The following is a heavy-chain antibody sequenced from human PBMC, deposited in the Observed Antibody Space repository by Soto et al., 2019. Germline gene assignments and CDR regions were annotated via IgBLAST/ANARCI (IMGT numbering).Heavy chain of an antibody. V-gene: IGHV3-30-3*01. D-gene: IGHD3-16*01. CDR1: GFTFSSYA. CDR2: ISYDGSNK. CDR3: ARDPDPGLMGDDFDI. J-gene: IGHJ3*02. Sequence: QVQLVESGGGVVQPGRSLRLSCAASGFTFSSYAMHWVRQAPGKGLEWVAVISYDGSNKYYADSVKGRFTISRDNSKNTLYLQMNSLRAEDTAVYYCARDPDPGLMGDDFDIWGQGTMVTVSS.